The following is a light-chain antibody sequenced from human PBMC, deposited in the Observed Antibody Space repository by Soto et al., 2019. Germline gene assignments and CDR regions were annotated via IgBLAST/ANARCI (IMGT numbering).Light chain of an antibody. J-gene: IGKJ4*01. CDR1: QGIAPY. V-gene: IGKV1-27*01. Sequence: DVQMTQSPSSLSAFVGDRVTITCRASQGIAPYLAWFQQKPGKVPKLLIYATSTFQSGVPSRFSGSGSGTDFTLTINSLQPEDVGTYYCQNDNSAPLTFGGGTKVEIK. CDR2: ATS. CDR3: QNDNSAPLT.